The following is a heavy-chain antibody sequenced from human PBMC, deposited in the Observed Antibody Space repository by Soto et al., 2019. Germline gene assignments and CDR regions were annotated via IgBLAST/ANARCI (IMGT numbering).Heavy chain of an antibody. Sequence: EVQLVESGGGLVQTGGSLRLSCAASGFTFSRDWMHWVRQAPGKGLVWVSHLNRDGSSTSYADSVHGRFTISRDNARNTLFLPMNSLRAEDTAVYYCARGLKWGLFDYWGQGTLVTVSS. CDR2: LNRDGSST. CDR1: GFTFSRDW. CDR3: ARGLKWGLFDY. V-gene: IGHV3-74*01. J-gene: IGHJ4*02. D-gene: IGHD4-4*01.